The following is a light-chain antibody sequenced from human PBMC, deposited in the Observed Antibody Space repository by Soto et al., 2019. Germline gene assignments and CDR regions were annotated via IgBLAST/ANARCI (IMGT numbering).Light chain of an antibody. Sequence: SVVTQPASPSWSPCQSITISCTGTSREFGGYNYVSWYQQHPGKAPKLMIYDVSNRPSGVSNRFSGSKSGNTASLTISGLQAEDEADYYCSSYTSSSTLYVFGTGTKVTVL. CDR3: SSYTSSSTLYV. CDR2: DVS. CDR1: SREFGGYNY. V-gene: IGLV2-14*01. J-gene: IGLJ1*01.